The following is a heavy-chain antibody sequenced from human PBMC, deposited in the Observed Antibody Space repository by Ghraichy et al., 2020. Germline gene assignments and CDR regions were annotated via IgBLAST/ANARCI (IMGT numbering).Heavy chain of an antibody. CDR2: IGGSGVTT. CDR1: GITFRNYV. CDR3: ARDTRSDAFDI. J-gene: IGHJ3*02. D-gene: IGHD4-17*01. Sequence: GESLNIACETSGITFRNYVINWVRQAPGKGLEWVSAIGGSGVTTYYADSVKGRFTISRDNSKNTLYLQMNSLRAKDTALYYCARDTRSDAFDIWGQGTMVTVSS. V-gene: IGHV3-23*01.